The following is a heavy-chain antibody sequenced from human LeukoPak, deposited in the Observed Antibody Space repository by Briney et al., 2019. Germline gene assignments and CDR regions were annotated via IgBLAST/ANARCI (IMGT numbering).Heavy chain of an antibody. CDR3: AIIAVAGTMSS. CDR1: GGSISSYY. J-gene: IGHJ5*02. V-gene: IGHV4-59*01. Sequence: PSETLSLTCTVSGGSISSYYWSWIRQPPGKGLEWIGYIYYSGSTNYNPSLKSRVTISVDTSKNQFSLKLSSVTAADTAVYYCAIIAVAGTMSSWGQGTLVTVSS. CDR2: IYYSGST. D-gene: IGHD6-19*01.